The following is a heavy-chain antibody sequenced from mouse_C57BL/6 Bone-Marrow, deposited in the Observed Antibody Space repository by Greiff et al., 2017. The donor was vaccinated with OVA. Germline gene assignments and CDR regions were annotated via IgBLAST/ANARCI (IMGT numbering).Heavy chain of an antibody. Sequence: QVHVKQPGAELVKPGASVKLSCKASGYTFTSYWMHWVKQRPGRGLEWIGRIDPNSGGTKYNEKFKSKATLTVDKPSSTAYMQLSSLTSEDSAVYYCARWWLLRYYAMDYWGQGTSVTVSS. CDR3: ARWWLLRYYAMDY. V-gene: IGHV1-72*01. CDR1: GYTFTSYW. CDR2: IDPNSGGT. D-gene: IGHD2-3*01. J-gene: IGHJ4*01.